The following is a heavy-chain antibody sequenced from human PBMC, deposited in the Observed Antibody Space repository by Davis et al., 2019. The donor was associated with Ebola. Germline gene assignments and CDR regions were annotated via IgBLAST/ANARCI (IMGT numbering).Heavy chain of an antibody. J-gene: IGHJ4*02. CDR2: IIPILRVT. CDR3: AGGLREIEVQRED. CDR1: RGTFSTYT. Sequence: SVQVSCKASRGTFSTYTLSWVRQAPGQGLAWMGRIIPILRVTNYAQKFQGRVTITADKSMTTAYMELSSLRSEDTAVYYCAGGLREIEVQREDWGQGTLVTVSS. V-gene: IGHV1-69*02. D-gene: IGHD3-22*01.